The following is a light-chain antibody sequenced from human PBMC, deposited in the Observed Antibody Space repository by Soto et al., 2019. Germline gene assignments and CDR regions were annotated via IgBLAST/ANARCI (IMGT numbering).Light chain of an antibody. CDR3: QQYNSYPVT. V-gene: IGKV1-5*03. Sequence: DIQMTQSPASLSASVGDRVTITCRASQSISSWLAWYQQKPGKAPKLLIYKASSLESGVPSRFSGSGSGTEFTLTISCLQPDDFAIYYCQQYNSYPVTFGQGTKVDI. J-gene: IGKJ1*01. CDR1: QSISSW. CDR2: KAS.